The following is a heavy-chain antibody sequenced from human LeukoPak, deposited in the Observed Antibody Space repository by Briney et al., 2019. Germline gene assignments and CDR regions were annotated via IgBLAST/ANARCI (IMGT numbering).Heavy chain of an antibody. CDR1: GFSITSYF. CDR2: IYHSGST. CDR3: ARGRVPGA. V-gene: IGHV4-59*01. Sequence: SETLSLTCTVSGFSITSYFWSWIRQPPGRGLEWIGYIYHSGSTNSNPSLKSRVSISLDTSKNQFSLKLSSVTAADTAVYYCARGRVPGAWGQGTLVTVSS. J-gene: IGHJ4*02. D-gene: IGHD6-19*01.